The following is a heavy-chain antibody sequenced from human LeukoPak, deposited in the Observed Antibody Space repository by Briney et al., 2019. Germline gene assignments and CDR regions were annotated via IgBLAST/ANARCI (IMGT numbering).Heavy chain of an antibody. D-gene: IGHD3-22*01. J-gene: IGHJ4*02. CDR2: IKQDASEK. CDR1: GFTFSNFW. CDR3: ARDPWYYYDRSGYPLDN. V-gene: IGHV3-7*04. Sequence: GGSLRLSCAASGFTFSNFWMSWVRQAPGKGLEWVANIKQDASEKYYLDSEKGRFTISRDNAKKSLYLQMNSLRAEDTAVYYCARDPWYYYDRSGYPLDNWGQGTLVTVSS.